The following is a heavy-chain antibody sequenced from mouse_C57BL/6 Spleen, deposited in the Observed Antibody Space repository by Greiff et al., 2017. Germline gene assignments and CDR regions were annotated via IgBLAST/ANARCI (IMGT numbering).Heavy chain of an antibody. J-gene: IGHJ4*01. V-gene: IGHV1-53*01. D-gene: IGHD1-1*01. CDR3: ARRVGYYYGSSYDYYAMDY. CDR1: GYTFTSYW. CDR2: INPSNGGT. Sequence: QVQLQQPGTELVKPGASVKLSCKASGYTFTSYWLHWVKQRPGQGLQWIGNINPSNGGTNYNEKFKSKAPLTVDKTSSTAYMQLSSLTSEDSAVYYCARRVGYYYGSSYDYYAMDYWGQGTSVTVSS.